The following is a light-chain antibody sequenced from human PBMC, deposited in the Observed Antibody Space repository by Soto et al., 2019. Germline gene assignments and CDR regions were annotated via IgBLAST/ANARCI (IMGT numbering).Light chain of an antibody. CDR1: TGAVTSGYY. Sequence: QTVVTQEPSLTVSPGGTVTLTCGSSTGAVTSGYYPNWFQQKPGQPPRPLIYSISNNHSWTPDRFSGSLLGDKAALTLSGVLPEDEADYYCLLYYGGAQVFGGGTKLTVL. V-gene: IGLV7-43*01. CDR2: SIS. CDR3: LLYYGGAQV. J-gene: IGLJ3*02.